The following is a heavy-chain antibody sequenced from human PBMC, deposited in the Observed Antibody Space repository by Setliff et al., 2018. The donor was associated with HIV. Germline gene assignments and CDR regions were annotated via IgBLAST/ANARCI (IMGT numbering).Heavy chain of an antibody. D-gene: IGHD2-21*01. J-gene: IGHJ4*02. CDR2: INLYKDDT. Sequence: ASVKVSCKASGYPFTSYGLCWVRQAPGQGLEWMGSINLYKDDTHYAQKFQDRVAMTADTSTNTVYMELRSLRSDDTAVYYCARYALCSDDCSDEGADIWGQGTLVTVSS. CDR3: ARYALCSDDCSDEGADI. CDR1: GYPFTSYG. V-gene: IGHV1-18*01.